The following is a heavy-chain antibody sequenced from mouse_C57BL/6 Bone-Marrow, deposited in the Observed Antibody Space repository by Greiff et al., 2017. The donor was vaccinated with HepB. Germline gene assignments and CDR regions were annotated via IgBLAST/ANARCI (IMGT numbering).Heavy chain of an antibody. Sequence: VQLKESGAELARPGASVKLSCKASGYTFTSYGISWVKQRTGQGLEWIGEIYPRSGNTYYNEKFKGKATLTADKSSSTAYMELRSLTSEDSAVYFCALLWLRRGFAYWGQGTLVTVSS. CDR2: IYPRSGNT. D-gene: IGHD2-2*01. J-gene: IGHJ3*01. V-gene: IGHV1-81*01. CDR3: ALLWLRRGFAY. CDR1: GYTFTSYG.